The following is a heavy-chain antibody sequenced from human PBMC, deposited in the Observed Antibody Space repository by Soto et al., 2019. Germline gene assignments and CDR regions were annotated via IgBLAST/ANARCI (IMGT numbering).Heavy chain of an antibody. CDR2: IKSKTDGGTT. CDR3: TTWLLLRSWFDP. V-gene: IGHV3-15*01. CDR1: GFTFSNAL. Sequence: GGSLRLSCAASGFTFSNALMSWVGQSPGKGLEWVGRIKSKTDGGTTDYAAPVKGRFTISRDDSKNTLYLQMNSLKTEDTAVYYCTTWLLLRSWFDPWGQGTLVTVSS. D-gene: IGHD3-22*01. J-gene: IGHJ5*02.